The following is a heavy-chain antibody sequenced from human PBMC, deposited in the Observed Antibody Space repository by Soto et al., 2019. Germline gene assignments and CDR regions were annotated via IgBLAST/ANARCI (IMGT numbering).Heavy chain of an antibody. D-gene: IGHD6-13*01. V-gene: IGHV4-4*07. J-gene: IGHJ3*02. CDR2: IYTSGST. CDR1: GGSISSYY. CDR3: VSRRIHQKTAAGMRAFDI. Sequence: QVQLQESGPGLVKPSETLSLTCTVSGGSISSYYWSWIRQPAGKGLEWIGRIYTSGSTNYNPSLKSRVTMSVDTSKNQFSLKLSSVTAADTAVYYCVSRRIHQKTAAGMRAFDIWGQGTMVTVSS.